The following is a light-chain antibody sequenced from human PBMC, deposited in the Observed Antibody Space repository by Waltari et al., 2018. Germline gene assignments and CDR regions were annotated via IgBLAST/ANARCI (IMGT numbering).Light chain of an antibody. CDR2: GAT. J-gene: IGKJ1*01. Sequence: DIHFTQSPSPLSASVGDRVTIPCRAGKSHSVYLNWDQQKHGEAPKPLLHGATTLENGVPTRFSGRESGTDFTLTISSLQREDFATYYCQQSFTTLWTFGQGTEVEIK. CDR3: QQSFTTLWT. CDR1: KSHSVY. V-gene: IGKV1-39*01.